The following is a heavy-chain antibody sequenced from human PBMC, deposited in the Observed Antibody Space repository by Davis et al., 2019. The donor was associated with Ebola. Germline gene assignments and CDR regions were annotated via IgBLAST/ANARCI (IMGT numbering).Heavy chain of an antibody. CDR2: IYPGDSDT. CDR3: VRQGYTFGNYYFDS. V-gene: IGHV5-51*01. Sequence: GESLKISCKVSGYSFTTYWIGWVRQMPGKGLEWMGIIYPGDSDTRYSPSFEGQVSISADKSISTAYLQWSSLKASDTAMYYCVRQGYTFGNYYFDSWGQGTLVTVSS. D-gene: IGHD5-18*01. CDR1: GYSFTTYW. J-gene: IGHJ4*02.